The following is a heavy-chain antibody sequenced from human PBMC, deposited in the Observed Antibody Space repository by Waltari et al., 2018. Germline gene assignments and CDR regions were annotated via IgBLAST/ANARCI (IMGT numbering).Heavy chain of an antibody. Sequence: QVQLQQWGAGLLKPSETLSLTCTVSGGPISSYYWSWIRQPPGKGLAWVGYIYYSGSTNYNPSLKSRVTISVDTSKNQFSLKLSSVTAADTAVYYCARAHSNRWAYGDYEFAGYYYYYMDVWGKGTTVTVSS. D-gene: IGHD4-17*01. CDR3: ARAHSNRWAYGDYEFAGYYYYYMDV. CDR1: GGPISSYY. J-gene: IGHJ6*03. CDR2: IYYSGST. V-gene: IGHV4-59*01.